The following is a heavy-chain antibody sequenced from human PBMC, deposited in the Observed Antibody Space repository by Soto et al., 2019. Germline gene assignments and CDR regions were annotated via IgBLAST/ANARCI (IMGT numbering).Heavy chain of an antibody. CDR3: ARGDGELYGGLDY. V-gene: IGHV1-69*02. CDR1: GGTFSSYT. D-gene: IGHD4-17*01. Sequence: ASVKVSCKASGGTFSSYTISWVRQAPGQGLEWMGRIIPILGIANYAQKFQGRVTITADKSTSTAYMELSSLRSEDTAVYYCARGDGELYGGLDYWGQGTLVTVSS. CDR2: IIPILGIA. J-gene: IGHJ4*02.